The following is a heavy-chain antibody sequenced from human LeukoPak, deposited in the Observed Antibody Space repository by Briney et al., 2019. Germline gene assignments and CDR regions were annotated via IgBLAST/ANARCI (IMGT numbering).Heavy chain of an antibody. CDR1: GFTFSNYW. V-gene: IGHV3-7*02. Sequence: GGSLRLSCATSGFTFSNYWMAWVRQAPGKGLEWVANIKQDGSEKYYVDSVKGRFTISRDNSKNTLCLQMNSLRAEDTAAYYCARPVAGHTYGHFDYWGQGALVTVSS. D-gene: IGHD5-18*01. CDR2: IKQDGSEK. CDR3: ARPVAGHTYGHFDY. J-gene: IGHJ4*02.